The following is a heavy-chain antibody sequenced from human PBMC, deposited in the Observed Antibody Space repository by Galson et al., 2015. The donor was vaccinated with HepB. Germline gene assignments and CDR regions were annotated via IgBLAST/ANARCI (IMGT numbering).Heavy chain of an antibody. Sequence: SLRLSCAVSGITFSSYSMNWVRQAPGKGLEWVSSISHSSTYIYYAASVKGRFTISRDNAKNSLYLQMNSLRADDTAVYYCARFLRSAFTFDFWGHGTLVTVSS. J-gene: IGHJ4*01. D-gene: IGHD3-3*01. CDR1: GITFSSYS. V-gene: IGHV3-21*01. CDR2: ISHSSTYI. CDR3: ARFLRSAFTFDF.